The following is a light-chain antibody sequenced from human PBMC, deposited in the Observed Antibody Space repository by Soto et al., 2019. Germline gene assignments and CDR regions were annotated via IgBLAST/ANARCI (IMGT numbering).Light chain of an antibody. J-gene: IGKJ3*01. V-gene: IGKV4-1*01. CDR1: HNLVSDSNTRDH. CDR2: WAS. CDR3: QHNYSFPIT. Sequence: DIVITQSAESLSVSLGERATINCKSRHNLVSDSNTRDHLVWYQQKPGQPPKMLIYWASTRESGVPDRFIGGGSGTDFPLTISSLQAEDVAVYYCQHNYSFPITFGPGTKVDIK.